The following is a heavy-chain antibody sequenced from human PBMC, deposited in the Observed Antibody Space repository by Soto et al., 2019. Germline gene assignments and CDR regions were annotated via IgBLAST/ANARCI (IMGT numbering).Heavy chain of an antibody. V-gene: IGHV4-59*08. CDR1: GGSICSYY. J-gene: IGHJ4*02. Sequence: SETLSLTCTVSGGSICSYYRSWIRQPPGKGLEWIGYIYYSGSTNYNPSLKSRVTISVDTSKNQFSLKLSSVTAADTAVYYCAGNDYGDYNFDYWGQGTLVTVSS. CDR2: IYYSGST. CDR3: AGNDYGDYNFDY. D-gene: IGHD4-17*01.